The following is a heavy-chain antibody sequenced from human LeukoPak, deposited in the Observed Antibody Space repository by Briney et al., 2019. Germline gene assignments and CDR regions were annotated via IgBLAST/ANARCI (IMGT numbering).Heavy chain of an antibody. Sequence: GGSLRLSCAASGFTFSSYSMNWVRQAPGKGLEWVSSISSSSSYIYYADSVKGRFTISRDNSKNTLYLQMNSLRAEDTAVYYCAKEVAEPGIAVAGHRGFDYWGQGTLVTVSS. CDR3: AKEVAEPGIAVAGHRGFDY. CDR2: ISSSSSYI. D-gene: IGHD6-19*01. CDR1: GFTFSSYS. V-gene: IGHV3-21*01. J-gene: IGHJ4*02.